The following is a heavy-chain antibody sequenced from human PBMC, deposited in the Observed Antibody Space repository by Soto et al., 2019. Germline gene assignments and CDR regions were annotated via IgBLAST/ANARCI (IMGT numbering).Heavy chain of an antibody. V-gene: IGHV4-31*03. D-gene: IGHD6-6*01. CDR3: ARTTKSTIAASRHYFEY. CDR1: GGSISSGGYY. Sequence: QVQLQESGPGLVKPSQTLSLTCTVSGGSISSGGYYWSWIRQHPGKGLEWIGYIYYSGSTYYNPSLKSRVTISVNTSKDQLSLKRSYVTAAATAVYYGARTTKSTIAASRHYFEYWGQGTLVTVSS. CDR2: IYYSGST. J-gene: IGHJ4*02.